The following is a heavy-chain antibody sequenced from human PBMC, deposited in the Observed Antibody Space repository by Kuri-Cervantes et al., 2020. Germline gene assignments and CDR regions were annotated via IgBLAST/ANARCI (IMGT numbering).Heavy chain of an antibody. D-gene: IGHD1-26*01. J-gene: IGHJ4*02. CDR1: GGSISSYY. CDR2: IYTSGST. CDR3: ARDIREWELHPGDY. V-gene: IGHV4-4*07. Sequence: GSLRLSCTVSGGSISSYYWSWIRQPAGKGLEWIGRIYTSGSTNYNPSLKSRVTISVDTSKNQFSLKLSSVTAADTAVYYCARDIREWELHPGDYWGQGTLVTVSS.